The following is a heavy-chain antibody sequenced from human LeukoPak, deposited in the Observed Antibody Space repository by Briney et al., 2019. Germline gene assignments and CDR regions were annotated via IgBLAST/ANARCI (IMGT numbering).Heavy chain of an antibody. Sequence: ASVKVSCKASGYTFTGYYLHWGRQAPGQGLEWMGWINPNSGDTNYAQKFQGRVTMTSDTSISTAYMELNRLKSDDTAMYYCARDLGDYGAPGTLVTVSS. CDR2: INPNSGDT. D-gene: IGHD3-16*01. J-gene: IGHJ4*01. V-gene: IGHV1-2*02. CDR3: ARDLGDY. CDR1: GYTFTGYY.